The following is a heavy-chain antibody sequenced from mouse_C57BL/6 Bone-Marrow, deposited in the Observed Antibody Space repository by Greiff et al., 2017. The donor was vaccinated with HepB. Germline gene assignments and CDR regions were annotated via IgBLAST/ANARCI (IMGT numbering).Heavy chain of an antibody. D-gene: IGHD2-5*01. CDR3: TTTAYYSNYGFAY. J-gene: IGHJ3*01. V-gene: IGHV14-4*01. CDR1: GYSFTGYY. Sequence: VQLQQSGPELVKPGASVKISCKASGYSFTGYYMHWVKQRPEQGLEWIGWIDPENGDTEYASKFQGKATITADTSSNTAYLQLSSLTSEDTAVYYCTTTAYYSNYGFAYWGQGTLVTVSA. CDR2: IDPENGDT.